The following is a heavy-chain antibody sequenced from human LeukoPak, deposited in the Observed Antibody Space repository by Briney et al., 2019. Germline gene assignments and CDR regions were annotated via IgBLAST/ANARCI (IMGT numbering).Heavy chain of an antibody. J-gene: IGHJ6*04. D-gene: IGHD3-22*01. CDR2: ITQDGSEK. CDR1: GFTFSSYW. V-gene: IGHV3-7*01. CDR3: ARDLDALGYDTVMDV. Sequence: GGSLRLSCAASGFTFSSYWMSWVRQAPGKGLEWVANITQDGSEKYYVDSVKGRFTISRDNAKNSLYLQMNSLRAEDTAVYYCARDLDALGYDTVMDVWGKGTTVTVSS.